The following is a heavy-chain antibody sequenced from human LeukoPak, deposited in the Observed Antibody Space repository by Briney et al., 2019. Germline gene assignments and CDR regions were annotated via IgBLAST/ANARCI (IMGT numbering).Heavy chain of an antibody. V-gene: IGHV4-39*01. D-gene: IGHD1-26*01. CDR3: ARVSGSYYRRLVRYYFDY. J-gene: IGHJ4*02. CDR2: IYYSGST. Sequence: KPSETLSLTCTVSGGSISSSSYYWGWIRQPPGKGLEWIGSIYYSGSTYYNPSLKSRVTISVGTSKNQFSLKLSSVTAADTAVYYCARVSGSYYRRLVRYYFDYWGQGTLVTVSS. CDR1: GGSISSSSYY.